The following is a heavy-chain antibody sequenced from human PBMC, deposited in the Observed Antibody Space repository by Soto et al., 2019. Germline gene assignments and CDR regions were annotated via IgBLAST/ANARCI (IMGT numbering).Heavy chain of an antibody. Sequence: QVQLQESGPGLVKPSETLSLTCTVSGGSVSSGSYYWSWIRQPPGKGLEWIGYIYYSGSTNYNPSLKSRVTISVDTSKNQFSLKLSSVTAADTAVYYCARWDYYYYGMDGWGQGTTVTVSS. V-gene: IGHV4-61*01. CDR2: IYYSGST. J-gene: IGHJ6*02. CDR1: GGSVSSGSYY. CDR3: ARWDYYYYGMDG.